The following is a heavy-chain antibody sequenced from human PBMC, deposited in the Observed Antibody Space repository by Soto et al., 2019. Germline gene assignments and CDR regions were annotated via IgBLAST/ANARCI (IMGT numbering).Heavy chain of an antibody. J-gene: IGHJ4*02. CDR3: ARDTYYYDSSGYAYYYFDY. Sequence: LSLTCTVSGGSISSGGYYWGWIRQHPGKGLEWIGYIYYSGSTYYNPSLKSRVTISVDTSKNQFSLKLSSVTAADTAVYYCARDTYYYDSSGYAYYYFDYWGQGTLVTVPS. CDR1: GGSISSGGYY. V-gene: IGHV4-31*03. CDR2: IYYSGST. D-gene: IGHD3-22*01.